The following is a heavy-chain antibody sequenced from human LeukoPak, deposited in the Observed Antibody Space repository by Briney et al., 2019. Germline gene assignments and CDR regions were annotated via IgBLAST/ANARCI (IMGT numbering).Heavy chain of an antibody. Sequence: SETLSLTCTVSGGSISSSSYFWGWIRQPPGKGLEWIGSIYYSGSTYYNPSLKSRVTISVDTSKNQFSLKLSSVTAADTAVYYCAGIGSGSYSVDYWGQGTLVTVSS. CDR3: AGIGSGSYSVDY. CDR1: GGSISSSSYF. D-gene: IGHD3-10*01. J-gene: IGHJ4*02. V-gene: IGHV4-39*01. CDR2: IYYSGST.